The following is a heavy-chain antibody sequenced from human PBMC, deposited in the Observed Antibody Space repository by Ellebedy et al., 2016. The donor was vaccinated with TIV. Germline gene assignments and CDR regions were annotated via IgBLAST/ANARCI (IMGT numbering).Heavy chain of an antibody. J-gene: IGHJ6*02. V-gene: IGHV3-48*01. CDR2: ISHSSITM. CDR1: GFTFTSYS. D-gene: IGHD2-21*02. Sequence: GGSLRLSCAASGFTFTSYSMNWVRQAPGKGLEWISYISHSSITMYYADSVKGRFTISRDKSKNTLYLQMNSLRAEDTAVYYCAKDSANCGGDCYSDCNYGMDVWGQGTTVTVSS. CDR3: AKDSANCGGDCYSDCNYGMDV.